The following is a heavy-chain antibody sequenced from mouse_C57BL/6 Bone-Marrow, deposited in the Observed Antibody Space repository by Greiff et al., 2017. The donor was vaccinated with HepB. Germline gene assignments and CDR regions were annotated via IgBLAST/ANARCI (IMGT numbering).Heavy chain of an antibody. J-gene: IGHJ2*01. CDR2: IYPGNSDT. CDR1: GYTFTSYW. D-gene: IGHD4-1*01. V-gene: IGHV1-5*01. Sequence: EVQLQQSGTVLARPGASVKMSCKTSGYTFTSYWMHWVKQRPGQGLEWIGAIYPGNSDTSYNQKFKGKAKLTAVTSASTAYMELSSLTNEDSAVYYCTRDWTSGYYFDYWGQGTTLTVSS. CDR3: TRDWTSGYYFDY.